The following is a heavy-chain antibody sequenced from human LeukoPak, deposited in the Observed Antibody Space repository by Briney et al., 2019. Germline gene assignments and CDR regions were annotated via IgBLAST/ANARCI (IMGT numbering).Heavy chain of an antibody. CDR1: GFTFGDYA. Sequence: GGSLRLSCTASGFTFGDYAMSWVRQARGRGVECVGFIRSKAYGGTTEYAASVKGRYTITRDDSKSIAYLQMNSLKTYDTAVYYCTREDAFDIWGQGTMVTVSS. CDR3: TREDAFDI. V-gene: IGHV3-49*04. J-gene: IGHJ3*02. CDR2: IRSKAYGGTT.